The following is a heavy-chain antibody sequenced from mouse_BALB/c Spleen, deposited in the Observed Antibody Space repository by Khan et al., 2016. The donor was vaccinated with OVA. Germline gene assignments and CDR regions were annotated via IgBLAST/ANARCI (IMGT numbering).Heavy chain of an antibody. CDR3: GRVITRDY. CDR2: INPSNGRT. D-gene: IGHD6-1*01. J-gene: IGHJ2*01. V-gene: IGHV1S81*02. Sequence: QVQLQQSGAELVKPGASVKLSCKASGYTFTSYWMHWVKQRPGQGLEWIGEINPSNGRTNYNEKFKSKATLTVDKSSSTAYMQLSSPTSEDSAVYYCGRVITRDYWGQGTTLTVSS. CDR1: GYTFTSYW.